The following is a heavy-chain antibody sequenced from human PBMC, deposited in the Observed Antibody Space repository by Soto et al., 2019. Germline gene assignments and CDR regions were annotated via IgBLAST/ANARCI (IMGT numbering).Heavy chain of an antibody. V-gene: IGHV3-30*18. CDR2: ISYDGSNK. J-gene: IGHJ4*02. CDR1: GFTFSSYG. CDR3: AKDYYDSSGYSPSFDY. Sequence: PGGSLRLSCASSGFTFSSYGMHWVRQAPGKGLEWVAVISYDGSNKYYADSVKGRFTISRDNSKNTLYLQMNSLRAEDTAVYYCAKDYYDSSGYSPSFDYWGQGTLVTVSS. D-gene: IGHD3-22*01.